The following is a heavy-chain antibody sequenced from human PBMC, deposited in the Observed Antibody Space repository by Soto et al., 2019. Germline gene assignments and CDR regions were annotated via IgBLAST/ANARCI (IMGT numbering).Heavy chain of an antibody. J-gene: IGHJ4*02. CDR3: ARETAGSSFDY. D-gene: IGHD6-6*01. CDR2: INPNSGGT. V-gene: IGHV1-2*04. CDR1: GYTFTGYY. Sequence: ASVKVSSKASGYTFTGYYMHWVRQAPGQGLEWMGWINPNSGGTNYAQKFQGWVTMTRDTSISTAYMELSRLRSDDTAVYYCARETAGSSFDYWGQGTLVTVSS.